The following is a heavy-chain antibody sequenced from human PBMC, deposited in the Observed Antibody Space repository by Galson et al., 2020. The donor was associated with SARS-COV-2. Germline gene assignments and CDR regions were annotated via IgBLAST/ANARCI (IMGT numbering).Heavy chain of an antibody. D-gene: IGHD3-10*01. CDR3: ARDAEALYGSGSYFSDF. V-gene: IGHV3-33*01. CDR1: GFPSGTYG. J-gene: IGHJ4*02. CDR2: RWSGGGTK. Sequence: GGSLRLSFAASGFPSGTYGMHWVRQAPGKGREWVAARWSGGGTKFYAASVKGRFTISRDNSKDTLYLQMNTLRAEDTAIYYCARDAEALYGSGSYFSDFWGQGTLVTVSS.